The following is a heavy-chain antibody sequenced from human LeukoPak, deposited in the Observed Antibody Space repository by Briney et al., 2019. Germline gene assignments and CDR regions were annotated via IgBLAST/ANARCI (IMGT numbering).Heavy chain of an antibody. CDR3: ARTQVGANPFDY. V-gene: IGHV1-46*03. CDR1: GYTFTSYY. Sequence: GASVKVSCKASGYTFTSYYMHWVRQAPGQELEWMGIINPSGSSTSYAQKFHGRVTMTRDTSTSTVYMELSSLRSEDTAVYYCARTQVGANPFDYWGQGTLVTVSS. D-gene: IGHD1-26*01. J-gene: IGHJ4*02. CDR2: INPSGSST.